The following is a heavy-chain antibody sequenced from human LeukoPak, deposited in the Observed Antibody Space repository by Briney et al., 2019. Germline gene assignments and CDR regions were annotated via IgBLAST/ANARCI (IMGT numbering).Heavy chain of an antibody. CDR1: GGSISNYY. Sequence: SETLSLTCTVSGGSISNYYWSWIRQPPGKGLEWIGYIYYSGSTKYNPSLKSRVTISVDTSKNPFSLKLSSVTAADTAVYYCAREGAVGVITLDDAFDIWGQGTMVTVSS. CDR2: IYYSGST. V-gene: IGHV4-59*01. D-gene: IGHD3-16*02. CDR3: AREGAVGVITLDDAFDI. J-gene: IGHJ3*02.